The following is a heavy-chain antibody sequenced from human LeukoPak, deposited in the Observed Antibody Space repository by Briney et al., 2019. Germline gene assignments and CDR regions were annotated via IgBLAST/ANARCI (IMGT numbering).Heavy chain of an antibody. CDR2: INPNSGGT. Sequence: GASVKVSCKASGYTFSGYYMHWVRQAPGQGLEWMGWINPNSGGTNYAQKSQGRVTMTRDTSISTVYMELSRLSSDDTAVYYCAMSGYCTSSSCYYYYGMDVWGQGTTVTVSS. CDR3: AMSGYCTSSSCYYYYGMDV. V-gene: IGHV1-2*02. CDR1: GYTFSGYY. J-gene: IGHJ6*02. D-gene: IGHD2-2*03.